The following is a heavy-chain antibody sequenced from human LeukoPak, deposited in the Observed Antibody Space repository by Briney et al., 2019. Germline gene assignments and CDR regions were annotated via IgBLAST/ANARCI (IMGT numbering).Heavy chain of an antibody. D-gene: IGHD1-26*01. CDR3: ARDSSWELNWFDP. CDR1: GFTFSGAW. J-gene: IGHJ5*02. V-gene: IGHV3-21*01. CDR2: ISSSSSYI. Sequence: KPGGSLRLSCTASGFTFSGAWMTWVRQAPGKGLEWVSSISSSSSYIYYADSVKGRFTISRDNAKNSLYLQMNSLRAEDTAVYYCARDSSWELNWFDPWGQGTLVTVSS.